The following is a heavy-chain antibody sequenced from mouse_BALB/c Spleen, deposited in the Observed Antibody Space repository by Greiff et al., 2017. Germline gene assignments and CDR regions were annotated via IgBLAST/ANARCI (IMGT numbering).Heavy chain of an antibody. CDR3: ARGGFITTVVEDAMDY. CDR1: GFNIKDTY. CDR2: IDPANGNT. V-gene: IGHV14-3*02. D-gene: IGHD1-1*01. J-gene: IGHJ4*01. Sequence: VHVKQSGAELVKPGASVKLSCTASGFNIKDTYMHWVKQRPEQGLEWIGRIDPANGNTKYDPKFQGKATITADTSSNTAYLQLSSLTSEDTAVYYSARGGFITTVVEDAMDYWGQGTSVTVSS.